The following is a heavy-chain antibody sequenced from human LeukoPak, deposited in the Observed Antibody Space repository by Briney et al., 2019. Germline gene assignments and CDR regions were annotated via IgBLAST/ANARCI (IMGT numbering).Heavy chain of an antibody. CDR1: GGSISSSSYY. CDR2: IYYSGST. V-gene: IGHV4-39*01. CDR3: AMTPDGIAVAGTLEINWFDP. J-gene: IGHJ5*02. D-gene: IGHD6-19*01. Sequence: PSETLSLTCTVSGGSISSSSYYWGWIRQPPGKGLEWIGSIYYSGSTYYNPSLKSRVTISVDTSKNQFSLKLSSVTAADTAVYYCAMTPDGIAVAGTLEINWFDPWGQGTLVTVSS.